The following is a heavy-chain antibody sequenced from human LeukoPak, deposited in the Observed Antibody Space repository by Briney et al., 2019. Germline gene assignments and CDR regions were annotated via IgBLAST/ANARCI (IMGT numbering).Heavy chain of an antibody. V-gene: IGHV3-33*01. CDR2: IWYDGSNK. J-gene: IGHJ4*02. Sequence: PGGSLRLSCAASGFTFSSYGMHWVRQAPGKGLEWVAVIWYDGSNKYYAESVEGRFTISRDNPKNTLYLQMNSLRAEDTAVYYCARSTHGDYPVYDYWGQGTLVTVSS. D-gene: IGHD4-17*01. CDR1: GFTFSSYG. CDR3: ARSTHGDYPVYDY.